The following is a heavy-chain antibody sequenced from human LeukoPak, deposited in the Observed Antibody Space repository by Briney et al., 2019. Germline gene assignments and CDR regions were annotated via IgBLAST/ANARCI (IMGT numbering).Heavy chain of an antibody. V-gene: IGHV3-64*01. CDR1: GFTFSSYA. Sequence: PGGSLRLSCAASGFTFSSYAMHWVRQAPGKGLEYVSAISSNGGSTRYANSVKGRFTISRDNSKNTLYLQMGSLRAEDMAVYYCARVVLGGGPAFDYMDVWGKGTTVTISS. CDR3: ARVVLGGGPAFDYMDV. CDR2: ISSNGGST. J-gene: IGHJ6*03. D-gene: IGHD2-15*01.